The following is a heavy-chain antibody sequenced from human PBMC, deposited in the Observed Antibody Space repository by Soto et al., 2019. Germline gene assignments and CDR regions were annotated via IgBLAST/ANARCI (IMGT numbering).Heavy chain of an antibody. CDR2: INAGNGNT. D-gene: IGHD2-8*01. V-gene: IGHV1-3*01. Sequence: ASVKVSCKASGYTFTSYAMHWVRQAPGQRLEWMGWINAGNGNTKYSQKFQGRVTITRDTSASTAYMELSSLRSEDTAVYYCAIYRPSQNFTNGVCYRSVSGFFGYWGQGTLVTVSS. J-gene: IGHJ4*02. CDR1: GYTFTSYA. CDR3: AIYRPSQNFTNGVCYRSVSGFFGY.